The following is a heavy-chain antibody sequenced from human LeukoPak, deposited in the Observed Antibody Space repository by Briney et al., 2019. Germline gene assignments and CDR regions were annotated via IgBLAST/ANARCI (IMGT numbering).Heavy chain of an antibody. CDR2: INHSGST. Sequence: PSETLSLTCAVYGGSFSGYYWSWLRQPPGKGLEWIGEINHSGSTNYNPSLKSRVTISVDTSKNQFSLRLSSVTAADTAVYYCARGLPRPSSSWYVPRCYFDYWGQGTLVTVSS. J-gene: IGHJ4*02. D-gene: IGHD6-13*01. V-gene: IGHV4-34*01. CDR3: ARGLPRPSSSWYVPRCYFDY. CDR1: GGSFSGYY.